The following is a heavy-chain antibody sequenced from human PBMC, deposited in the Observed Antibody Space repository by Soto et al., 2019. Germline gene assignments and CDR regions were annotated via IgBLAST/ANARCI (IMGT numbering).Heavy chain of an antibody. Sequence: GASVKVSCKASGYTFTSYGISWVRQAPGQGLERMGWISAYNGNTNYAQKLQGRVTMTTDTSTSTAYMELRSLRSDDTAVYYCARDSDIVVVVAADNWFDPWGQGTLVTVSS. CDR1: GYTFTSYG. D-gene: IGHD2-15*01. CDR3: ARDSDIVVVVAADNWFDP. J-gene: IGHJ5*02. V-gene: IGHV1-18*01. CDR2: ISAYNGNT.